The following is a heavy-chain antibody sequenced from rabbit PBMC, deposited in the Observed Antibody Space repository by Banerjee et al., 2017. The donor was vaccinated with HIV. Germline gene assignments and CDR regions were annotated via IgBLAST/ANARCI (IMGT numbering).Heavy chain of an antibody. V-gene: IGHV1S45*01. CDR2: INTSSGNT. CDR1: GFSFSNKYV. D-gene: IGHD7-1*01. J-gene: IGHJ6*01. Sequence: QEQVKETGGGLVQPGGTLTLTCTASGFSFSNKYVMCWVRQAPGKGLEWIACINTSSGNTVYASWAKGRFTVSKTSSTTVTLQMTSLTAADTATYFCLRRWHSTDLWGPGTLVTVS. CDR3: LRRWHSTDL.